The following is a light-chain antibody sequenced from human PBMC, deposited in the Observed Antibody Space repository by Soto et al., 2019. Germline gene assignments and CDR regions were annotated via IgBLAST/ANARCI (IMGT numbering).Light chain of an antibody. CDR2: EVS. CDR3: SSYVGDSAYA. CDR1: SSDVGGYKY. Sequence: QSVLTQPASVSGSPGQSITISCSGTSSDVGGYKYVSWYQQHPGKAPKLMIYEVSNRPSGVSDRFSGSKSGNTASLTISGLQAEDEADYYCSSYVGDSAYAFGTGTKLTVL. J-gene: IGLJ1*01. V-gene: IGLV2-14*01.